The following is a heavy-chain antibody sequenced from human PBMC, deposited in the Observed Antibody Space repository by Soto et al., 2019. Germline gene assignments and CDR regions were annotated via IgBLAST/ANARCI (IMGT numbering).Heavy chain of an antibody. J-gene: IGHJ4*02. D-gene: IGHD6-13*01. CDR1: GFTFSDHY. Sequence: GGSLRLSCAASGFTFSDHYMDWVRQAPGKGLEWVGRTRNKANSYTTEYAASVKGRFTISRDDSKNSLYLQMNSLKTEDTAVYYCARVSSSWYPRIDYWGQGTLVTVSS. CDR2: TRNKANSYTT. V-gene: IGHV3-72*01. CDR3: ARVSSSWYPRIDY.